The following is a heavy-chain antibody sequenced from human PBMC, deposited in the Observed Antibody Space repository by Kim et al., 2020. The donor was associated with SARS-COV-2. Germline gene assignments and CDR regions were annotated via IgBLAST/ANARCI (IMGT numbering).Heavy chain of an antibody. CDR2: ISYDGSNK. CDR3: AKDRRGGYCSSTSCYDRDYYYYGMDV. V-gene: IGHV3-30*18. Sequence: GGSLRLSCAASGFTFSSYGMHWVRQAPGKGLEWVAVISYDGSNKYYADSVKGRFTISRDNSKNTLYLQMNSLRAEDTAVYYCAKDRRGGYCSSTSCYDRDYYYYGMDVWGQGTTVTVSS. D-gene: IGHD2-2*01. CDR1: GFTFSSYG. J-gene: IGHJ6*02.